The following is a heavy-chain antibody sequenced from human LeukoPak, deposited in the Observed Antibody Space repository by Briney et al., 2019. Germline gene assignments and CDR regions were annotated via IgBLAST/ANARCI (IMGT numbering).Heavy chain of an antibody. J-gene: IGHJ6*03. Sequence: SETLSLTCTVSGYSITRGYYWGWIRQPPGKGLEWIGSIYHSGSTYYNPSLKSRVVISVDTSKNQFSLKLNSVTAADTAVNYCARSGPYYYHYMDVWGKGTTVTVSS. CDR3: ARSGPYYYHYMDV. V-gene: IGHV4-38-2*02. CDR2: IYHSGST. D-gene: IGHD3-10*01. CDR1: GYSITRGYY.